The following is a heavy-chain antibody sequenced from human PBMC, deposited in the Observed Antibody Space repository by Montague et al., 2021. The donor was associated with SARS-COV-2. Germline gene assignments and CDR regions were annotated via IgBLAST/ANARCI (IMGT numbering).Heavy chain of an antibody. CDR2: IYTSGTT. V-gene: IGHV4-61*02. CDR3: ARAHSGSWAHLDN. Sequence: TRSLTCTVSGGSISSGSYYWSWIRQPAGKGLEWIGRIYTSGTTDYXFCLKRRVTISVDTSKNQFSLKLTSVTAADTAVYYCARAHSGSWAHLDNWGQGSLVTVSS. J-gene: IGHJ4*02. CDR1: GGSISSGSYY. D-gene: IGHD5-12*01.